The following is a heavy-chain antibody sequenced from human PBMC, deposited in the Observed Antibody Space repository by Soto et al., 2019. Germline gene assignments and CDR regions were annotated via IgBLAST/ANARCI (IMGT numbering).Heavy chain of an antibody. J-gene: IGHJ4*02. CDR2: IFHTGNT. D-gene: IGHD5-12*01. CDR3: ARARDKYGGPFDY. Sequence: QVQLQESGPGLVKPSQTLSLTCAVSHGTMTSGGYYWSWIRQFPGKGLEWIGQIFHTGNTYYNPSLKSRVSMSVDTSRTKFSVMLSSVTAADTAVYFRARARDKYGGPFDYWGQGILVTVSS. CDR1: HGTMTSGGYY. V-gene: IGHV4-31*11.